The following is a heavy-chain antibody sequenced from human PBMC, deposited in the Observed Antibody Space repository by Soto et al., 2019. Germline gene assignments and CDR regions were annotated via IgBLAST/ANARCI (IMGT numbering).Heavy chain of an antibody. V-gene: IGHV3-23*01. CDR2: ISGSGGSK. J-gene: IGHJ5*02. Sequence: GGSLRLSCAASGFTFSNYGMTWVRQAPGKGLEWVSVISGSGGSKYYADSVKGRLTISRDNSGNTLDLQMNSLRAEDTALYYCAKGPQVGDNSWYFDPCGQGTLVTVSS. CDR3: AKGPQVGDNSWYFDP. CDR1: GFTFSNYG. D-gene: IGHD1-26*01.